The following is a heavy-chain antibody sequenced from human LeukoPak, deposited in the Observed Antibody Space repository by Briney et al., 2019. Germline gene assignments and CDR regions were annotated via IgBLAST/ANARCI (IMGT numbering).Heavy chain of an antibody. CDR2: IEYGGST. CDR1: GGSISSGDYY. Sequence: SQTLSLTCTVSGGSISSGDYYWSCIRQPPGKGRGWLGYIEYGGSTSYNPSLKSGVTISVDTPKHQFSLQMSYVTAADTAVYYCARDSRLLSWGQGTLVTVSS. D-gene: IGHD2-8*02. CDR3: ARDSRLLS. V-gene: IGHV4-30-4*01. J-gene: IGHJ4*02.